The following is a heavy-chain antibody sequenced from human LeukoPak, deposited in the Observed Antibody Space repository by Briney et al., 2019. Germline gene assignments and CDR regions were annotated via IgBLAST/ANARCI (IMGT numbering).Heavy chain of an antibody. D-gene: IGHD5-12*01. CDR1: GYTFSNYG. CDR2: INPNSGGT. J-gene: IGHJ4*02. Sequence: ASVKVSCKASGYTFSNYGISWVRQAPGQGLEWMGGINPNSGGTKYAQKFQGRVTMTRDTSISTAYMELSRLRSDDTAVYYCARTPGGYTTFDYWGQGTLVTVSS. V-gene: IGHV1-2*02. CDR3: ARTPGGYTTFDY.